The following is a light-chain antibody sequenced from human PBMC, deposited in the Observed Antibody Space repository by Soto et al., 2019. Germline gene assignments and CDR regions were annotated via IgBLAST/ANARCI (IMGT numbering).Light chain of an antibody. J-gene: IGLJ3*02. V-gene: IGLV1-44*01. Sequence: QSALTQSPSASGTPGQRVTIYCSGSTSNIGGNTVNWYRQVPGTAPKLLIHNNDQRTSGVPDRISGSKSGTSASLAISGLQSEDGAEYYCSSWDDSLNGLVFGGGTKVTVL. CDR2: NND. CDR3: SSWDDSLNGLV. CDR1: TSNIGGNT.